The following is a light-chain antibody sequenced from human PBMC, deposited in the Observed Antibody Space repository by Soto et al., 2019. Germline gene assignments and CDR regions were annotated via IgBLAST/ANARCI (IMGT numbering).Light chain of an antibody. V-gene: IGKV3-20*01. J-gene: IGKJ4*01. CDR3: RQFSSYTLT. CDR2: DAS. CDR1: QSVRSN. Sequence: EIVLTQSPGTRSLSPGERATLSCRASQSVRSNLAWYQQKPGQAPRLLIYDASSRETGVPDTFSGGGSGTAFTLPISRLEHEDVAVDDCRQFSSYTLTFGGGTKVDI.